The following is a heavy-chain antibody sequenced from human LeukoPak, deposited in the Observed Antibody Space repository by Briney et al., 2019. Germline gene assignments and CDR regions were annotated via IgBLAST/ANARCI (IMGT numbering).Heavy chain of an antibody. CDR2: IYTSGST. V-gene: IGHV4-4*07. D-gene: IGHD3-10*01. CDR3: ARHVDYYGSGSPDY. Sequence: SETLSLTCTVSGGSISSYYWSWIRQPAGKGLEWIGRIYTSGSTNYNPSLKSRVTMSVDTSKNQFSLKLSSVTAADTAVYYCARHVDYYGSGSPDYWGQGTLVTVSS. J-gene: IGHJ4*02. CDR1: GGSISSYY.